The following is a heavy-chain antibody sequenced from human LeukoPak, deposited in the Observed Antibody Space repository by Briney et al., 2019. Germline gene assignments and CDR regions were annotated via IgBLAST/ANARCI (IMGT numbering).Heavy chain of an antibody. CDR3: ARDQNYYDSSGCSH. D-gene: IGHD3-22*01. CDR1: GYTLTELS. CDR2: FDPEDGET. Sequence: ASVKVSCKVSGYTLTELSMHWVRQAPGKGLEWMGGFDPEDGETIYAQKFQGRVTMTRDTSTSTVYMELSSLRSEDTAVYYCARDQNYYDSSGCSHWGQGTLVTVSS. V-gene: IGHV1-24*01. J-gene: IGHJ4*02.